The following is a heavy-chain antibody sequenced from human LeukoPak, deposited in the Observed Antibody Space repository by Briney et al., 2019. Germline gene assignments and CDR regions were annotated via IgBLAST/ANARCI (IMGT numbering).Heavy chain of an antibody. CDR2: IKSKTDGGTT. Sequence: GGSLRLSCAASGFSFSIAWMNWVRQAPGKGLEWVGRIKSKTDGGTTDYAAPVRGRFTISRDDSKTTLDLQMNSLKSEDTAVYYCTTGRGAFDIWGQGTMVTVSS. CDR3: TTGRGAFDI. D-gene: IGHD3-10*01. V-gene: IGHV3-15*01. CDR1: GFSFSIAW. J-gene: IGHJ3*02.